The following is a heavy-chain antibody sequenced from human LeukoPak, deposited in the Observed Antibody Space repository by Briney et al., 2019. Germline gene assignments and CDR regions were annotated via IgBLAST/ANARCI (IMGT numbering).Heavy chain of an antibody. CDR2: INSDGSST. D-gene: IGHD6-19*01. CDR3: ARDRSSGWEGIVDY. Sequence: GGSLRPSCAASGFTFSSYWMHWVRQAPGKGLMWVSRINSDGSSTSYADSVKGRFTISRDNAKNTLYLQMNSLRAEDTAVYYCARDRSSGWEGIVDYWGQGTLVTVSS. CDR1: GFTFSSYW. J-gene: IGHJ4*02. V-gene: IGHV3-74*01.